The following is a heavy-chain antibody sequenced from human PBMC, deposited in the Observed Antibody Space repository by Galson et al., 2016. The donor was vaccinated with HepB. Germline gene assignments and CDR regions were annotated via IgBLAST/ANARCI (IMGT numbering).Heavy chain of an antibody. CDR2: IYPGDSET. Sequence: QSGAEVKKPGESLKISCKGSGYGFTSYWLGWVRQMPGKGLEWMGVIYPGDSETTYSPSFRGQVTMSVDKSISTAHLQWSSLKASDSAMYFCARQRGVGGWYFDSWGQGTLVTVSS. CDR1: GYGFTSYW. D-gene: IGHD6-19*01. J-gene: IGHJ4*02. V-gene: IGHV5-51*01. CDR3: ARQRGVGGWYFDS.